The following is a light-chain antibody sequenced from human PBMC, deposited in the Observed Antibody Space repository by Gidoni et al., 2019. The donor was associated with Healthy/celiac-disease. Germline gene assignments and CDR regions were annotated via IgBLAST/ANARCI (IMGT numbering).Light chain of an antibody. CDR1: SSDVGGYNY. J-gene: IGLJ2*01. V-gene: IGLV2-14*01. CDR3: SSYTSSSTLL. CDR2: EVS. Sequence: QSALTQPASVSGSPGQSITISCTGTSSDVGGYNYVSGYQQHPGKAPKLMIYEVSNRPSGVPDRFSGSKSGNTASLTISGLQAEDEADYYCSSYTSSSTLLFGGGTKLTVL.